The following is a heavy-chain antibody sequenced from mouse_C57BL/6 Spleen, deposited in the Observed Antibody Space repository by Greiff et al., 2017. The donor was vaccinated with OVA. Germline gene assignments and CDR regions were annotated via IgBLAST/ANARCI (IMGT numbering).Heavy chain of an antibody. CDR2: IDPSDSET. Sequence: QVQLQQPGAELVRPGSSVKLSCKASGYTFTSYWMHWVKQRPIQGLEWIGNIDPSDSETHYNQKFKDKATLTVDKSSSTAYMQLSRLTSEDSAVYYCARLGLLPYAKDYWGQGTSVTVAS. V-gene: IGHV1-52*01. CDR1: GYTFTSYW. CDR3: ARLGLLPYAKDY. D-gene: IGHD2-3*01. J-gene: IGHJ4*01.